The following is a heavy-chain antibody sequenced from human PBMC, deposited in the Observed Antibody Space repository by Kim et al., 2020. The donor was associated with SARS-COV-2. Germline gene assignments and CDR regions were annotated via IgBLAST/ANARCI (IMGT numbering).Heavy chain of an antibody. CDR2: INHSGST. D-gene: IGHD2-2*02. CDR1: GGSFSGYY. V-gene: IGHV4-34*01. Sequence: SETLSLTCAVYGGSFSGYYWSWIRQPPGKGLEWIGEINHSGSTNYNPSLKSRVTISVDTSKNQFSLKLSSVTAADTAVYYCARDLGAIYYYGMYVWGQGT. J-gene: IGHJ6*02. CDR3: ARDLGAIYYYGMYV.